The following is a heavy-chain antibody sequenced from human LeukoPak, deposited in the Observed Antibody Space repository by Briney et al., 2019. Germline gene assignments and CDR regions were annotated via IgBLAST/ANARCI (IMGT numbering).Heavy chain of an antibody. V-gene: IGHV4-34*01. CDR3: ARGVPAAIHFDY. CDR2: IYHSGST. Sequence: SETLSLTCAVYGGSFSGYYWSWIRQPPGKGLEWIGYIYHSGSTYYNPSLKSRVTISVDRSKNQFSLKLSSVTAADTAVYYCARGVPAAIHFDYWGQGTLVTVSS. D-gene: IGHD2-2*02. J-gene: IGHJ4*02. CDR1: GGSFSGYY.